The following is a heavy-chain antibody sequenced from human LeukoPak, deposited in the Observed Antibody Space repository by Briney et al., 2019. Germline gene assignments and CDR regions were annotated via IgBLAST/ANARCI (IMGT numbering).Heavy chain of an antibody. V-gene: IGHV1-2*02. Sequence: GASVKVSCKASGYTFTGYYMHWVRQAPGQGLEWMGWFNPNSGGTNYAQKFQGRVTMTRDTSISTAYMELSRLRSDDTAVYYCAGGWNPGNYYYGMDVWAKGPRSPSP. CDR2: FNPNSGGT. CDR1: GYTFTGYY. CDR3: AGGWNPGNYYYGMDV. D-gene: IGHD1-1*01. J-gene: IGHJ6*02.